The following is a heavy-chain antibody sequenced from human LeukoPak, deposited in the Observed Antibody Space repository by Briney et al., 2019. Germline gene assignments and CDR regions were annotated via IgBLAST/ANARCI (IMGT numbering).Heavy chain of an antibody. D-gene: IGHD6-6*01. Sequence: SETLSLTCAVYGGSFSGYYWTWIRQPPGKGLEWIGEINHSGSTNYNPSLKSRVTISVDTSKNQFSLKLSSVTAADTAMYYCARGGMGYSRSALGYWGQGTLVTVSS. CDR3: ARGGMGYSRSALGY. CDR2: INHSGST. J-gene: IGHJ4*02. CDR1: GGSFSGYY. V-gene: IGHV4-34*01.